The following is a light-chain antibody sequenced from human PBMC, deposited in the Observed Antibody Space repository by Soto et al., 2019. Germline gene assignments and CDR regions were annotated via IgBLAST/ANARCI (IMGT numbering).Light chain of an antibody. V-gene: IGKV1-39*01. CDR1: QRISNS. CDR3: QQSYSSPQMYT. J-gene: IGKJ2*01. Sequence: DIQMTQSPSSLSASVGDRVTITCRASQRISNSLNWYQQKPGKAPDLLIYAASNLQSGVPSRFSGSGSGTDFTHTISSLQPEDFATYYCQQSYSSPQMYTFGQGTKLEIK. CDR2: AAS.